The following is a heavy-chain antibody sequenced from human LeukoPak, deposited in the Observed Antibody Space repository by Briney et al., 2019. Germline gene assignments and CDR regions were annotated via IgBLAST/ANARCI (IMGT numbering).Heavy chain of an antibody. CDR3: ARDQNSRGYSYGP. CDR1: GFTFSSYE. CDR2: ISSSGSTI. D-gene: IGHD5-18*01. V-gene: IGHV3-48*03. J-gene: IGHJ5*02. Sequence: GGSLRLSCAASGFTFSSYEMNWVRQAPGKGLEWVSYISSSGSTIYYADSVKGRFTISRDNAKNPLYLQMNSLRAEDTAVYYCARDQNSRGYSYGPWGQGTLVTVSS.